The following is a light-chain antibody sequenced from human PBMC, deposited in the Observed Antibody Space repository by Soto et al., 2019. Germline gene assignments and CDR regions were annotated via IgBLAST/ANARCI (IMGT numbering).Light chain of an antibody. CDR1: QSISSW. CDR2: KAS. Sequence: DPQMTQSPSTLSASVGDRVTITCRASQSISSWLAWYQQKPGKAPKLLTYKASTLHSGVPSSFSGRGSGTEFTLTISSLQPDDFATYYCQQYDSYPLTFGEGTKVEIK. V-gene: IGKV1-5*03. J-gene: IGKJ4*01. CDR3: QQYDSYPLT.